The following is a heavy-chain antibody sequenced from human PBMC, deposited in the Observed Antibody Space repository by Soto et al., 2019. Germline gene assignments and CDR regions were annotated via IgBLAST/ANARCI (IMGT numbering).Heavy chain of an antibody. J-gene: IGHJ5*02. CDR3: ARQFYGSGIGWFDP. CDR2: IYYSGST. Sequence: SETLSLTCTVSGGSISSYYWSWIRQPPGKGLEWIGYIYYSGSTNYNPSLKSRVTISVDTSKNQFSLKLSSVTAADTAVYYCARQFYGSGIGWFDPWGQGTLVTVSS. D-gene: IGHD3-10*01. CDR1: GGSISSYY. V-gene: IGHV4-59*08.